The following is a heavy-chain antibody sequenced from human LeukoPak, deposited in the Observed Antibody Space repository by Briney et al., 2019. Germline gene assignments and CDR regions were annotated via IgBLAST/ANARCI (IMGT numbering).Heavy chain of an antibody. J-gene: IGHJ4*02. D-gene: IGHD3-16*01. V-gene: IGHV3-30*02. CDR3: AKVPHSWGLFDS. CDR2: IRDDGSTR. CDR1: GFTFSRYG. Sequence: GGSLRLSCAASGFTFSRYGLHWVRQAPGKGLEWVAFIRDDGSTRYYADSVKGRFTVSRDNSKNTLYLQMDSLRTEDTAVYYCAKVPHSWGLFDSWGQGTLVTVSS.